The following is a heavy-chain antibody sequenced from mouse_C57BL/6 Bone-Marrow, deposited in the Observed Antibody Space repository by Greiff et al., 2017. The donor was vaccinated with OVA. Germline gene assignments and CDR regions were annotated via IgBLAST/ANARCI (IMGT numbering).Heavy chain of an antibody. V-gene: IGHV1-52*01. J-gene: IGHJ1*03. CDR1: GYTFTTYW. Sequence: VQLQQPGAELVRPGSSVKLSCKASGYTFTTYWMHWVKQRPIQGLEWIGNIDPSDSETPYNQKFKDKATLTVDKSSSTAYMQLSSLTSEDSAVYYCATIITTVVERYFDVWGTGTTVTVSS. CDR2: IDPSDSET. D-gene: IGHD1-1*01. CDR3: ATIITTVVERYFDV.